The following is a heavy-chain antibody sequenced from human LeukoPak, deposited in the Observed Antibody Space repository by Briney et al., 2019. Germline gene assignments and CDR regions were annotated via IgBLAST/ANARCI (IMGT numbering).Heavy chain of an antibody. CDR1: GGTFSSYA. V-gene: IGHV1-69*13. CDR2: IIPIFGTA. J-gene: IGHJ4*02. CDR3: ARDSLYYYDSSGYYNLGY. D-gene: IGHD3-22*01. Sequence: GASVKVSCKASGGTFSSYAISWVRQAPGQGLEWMEGIIPIFGTANYAQKFQGRVTITADESTSTAYMELSSLRSEDTAVYYCARDSLYYYDSSGYYNLGYWGQGTLVTVSS.